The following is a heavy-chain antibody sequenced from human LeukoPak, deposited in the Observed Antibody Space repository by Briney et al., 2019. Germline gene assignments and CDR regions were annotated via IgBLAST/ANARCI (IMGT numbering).Heavy chain of an antibody. CDR1: GGTFSSYA. J-gene: IGHJ4*02. CDR2: IIPIFGTA. CDR3: TGSMTTVTTRQYYFDY. V-gene: IGHV1-69*13. D-gene: IGHD4-17*01. Sequence: GASVKVSCKASGGTFSSYAISWVRQAPGQGLEWMGGIIPIFGTANYAQKFQGRVTITADESTSTAYMELSSLRSEDTAVYYCTGSMTTVTTRQYYFDYWGQGTLVTVSS.